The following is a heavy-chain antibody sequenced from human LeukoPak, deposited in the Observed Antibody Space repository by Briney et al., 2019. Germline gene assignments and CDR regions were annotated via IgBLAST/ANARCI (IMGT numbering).Heavy chain of an antibody. CDR2: ISYDGSNK. Sequence: PGRSLRLSCAASGFTFSSYGMHWVRQAPGKGLEWVAVISYDGSNKYYADPVKGRFTISRDNSKNTLYLQMNSLRAEDTAVYYCASELRLGELSGGYWGQGTLVTVSS. J-gene: IGHJ4*02. CDR3: ASELRLGELSGGY. D-gene: IGHD3-16*02. CDR1: GFTFSSYG. V-gene: IGHV3-30*03.